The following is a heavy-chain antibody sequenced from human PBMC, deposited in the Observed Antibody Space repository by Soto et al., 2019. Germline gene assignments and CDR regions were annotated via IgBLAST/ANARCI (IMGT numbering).Heavy chain of an antibody. D-gene: IGHD3-3*02. CDR1: GYTFTSYA. J-gene: IGHJ6*02. CDR3: AREGLVLAPSTVNSDHSYYAMDV. Sequence: ASVKVSCKASGYTFTSYAISWVRQAPGQGLEWMGWISAYNGNTNYAQNFRGRVTTTTDASTSTAYMELRSLRYDDTAMYYCAREGLVLAPSTVNSDHSYYAMDVCGQGNTVTVSS. V-gene: IGHV1-18*01. CDR2: ISAYNGNT.